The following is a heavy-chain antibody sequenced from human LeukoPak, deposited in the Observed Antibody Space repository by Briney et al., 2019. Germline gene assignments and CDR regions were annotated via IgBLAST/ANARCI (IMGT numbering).Heavy chain of an antibody. Sequence: GASVKVSCKASGYTFTSYAMHWVRQAPGQRLEWMGWINAGNGNTKYSQKFQGRVTIIRDTSASTAYMELSSLRSEDTAVYYCARDRGSSGWYNQDYYYGMDVWGQGTTVTVSS. J-gene: IGHJ6*02. CDR1: GYTFTSYA. CDR3: ARDRGSSGWYNQDYYYGMDV. V-gene: IGHV1-3*01. D-gene: IGHD6-19*01. CDR2: INAGNGNT.